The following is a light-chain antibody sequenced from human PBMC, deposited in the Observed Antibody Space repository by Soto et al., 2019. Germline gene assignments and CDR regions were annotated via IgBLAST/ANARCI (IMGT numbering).Light chain of an antibody. CDR1: QSVSSSY. J-gene: IGKJ1*01. CDR3: QQYNNWPQT. Sequence: EKVLTQSPGTLSLSPGERATLSCRASQSVSSSYLAWYQQTPGQAPRLLIYGASTRATGIPARFSGSGSGTEFTLTISSLQSEDFAVYYCQQYNNWPQTFGQGTKGDIK. V-gene: IGKV3-15*01. CDR2: GAS.